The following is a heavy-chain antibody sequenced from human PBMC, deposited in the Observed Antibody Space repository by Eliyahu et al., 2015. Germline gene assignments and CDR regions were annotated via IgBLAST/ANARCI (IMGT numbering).Heavy chain of an antibody. CDR2: NYPGDSDV. J-gene: IGHJ4*02. Sequence: EVQLVQSGAEVKKPGESLKISCKGXGYSFTNYWXAWVRQMPGXGLGWMGINYPGDSDVRYSPSFQGQVSFSADKSISTAYLQWSSLKVSDTAIYYCARAHLDGSGTYYPPYYFDYWGQGTLVTVSS. CDR3: ARAHLDGSGTYYPPYYFDY. CDR1: GYSFTNYW. D-gene: IGHD3-10*01. V-gene: IGHV5-51*01.